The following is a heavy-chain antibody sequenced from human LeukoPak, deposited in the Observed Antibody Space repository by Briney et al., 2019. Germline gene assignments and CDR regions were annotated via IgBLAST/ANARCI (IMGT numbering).Heavy chain of an antibody. CDR3: ARSLSLGPNDAFDI. CDR2: ISYDGSNK. J-gene: IGHJ3*02. V-gene: IGHV3-30-3*01. CDR1: GFTFSSYA. D-gene: IGHD3-10*01. Sequence: PGGSLRLSCAASGFTFSSYAMHWVRQAPGKGLEWVAVISYDGSNKYYADSVKGRFTISRDNSKDTLYLQMNSLRAEDTAVYYCARSLSLGPNDAFDIWGQGTMVTVSS.